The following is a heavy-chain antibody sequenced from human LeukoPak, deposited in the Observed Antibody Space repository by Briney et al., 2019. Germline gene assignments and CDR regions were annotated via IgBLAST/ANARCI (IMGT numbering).Heavy chain of an antibody. CDR1: GFTFSDYW. CDR2: ISSDGSRV. V-gene: IGHV3-74*01. J-gene: IGHJ4*02. Sequence: GGSLRLSCAASGFTFSDYWMHWVRQAPGKGLVWVSRISSDGSRVTYADSVKGRFTISRDNAKNTLYLQMNSLRAEDTAVYYCARTLDYIDYWGQGTLVTVSS. CDR3: ARTLDYIDY.